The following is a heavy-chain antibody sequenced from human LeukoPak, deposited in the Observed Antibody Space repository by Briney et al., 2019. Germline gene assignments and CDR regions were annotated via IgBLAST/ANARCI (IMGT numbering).Heavy chain of an antibody. Sequence: GGSLRLSCAASGFTFSGYSMNWVRQAPGKGLEWVSYISSSSSTIYYADSVKGRFTISRDNAKNSLYLQMNSLRAEDTAVYYCARDIAGIAVAGTDDYWGQGTLVTVSS. D-gene: IGHD6-19*01. CDR2: ISSSSSTI. V-gene: IGHV3-48*04. CDR1: GFTFSGYS. CDR3: ARDIAGIAVAGTDDY. J-gene: IGHJ4*02.